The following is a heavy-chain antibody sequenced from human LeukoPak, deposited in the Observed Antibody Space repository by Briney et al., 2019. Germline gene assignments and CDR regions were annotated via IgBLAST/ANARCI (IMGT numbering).Heavy chain of an antibody. CDR1: GFTFSSYG. V-gene: IGHV3-30*18. CDR3: AKDSAILRYFDWRFDY. CDR2: ISYDGSNK. D-gene: IGHD3-9*01. Sequence: GRSLRLSCAASGFTFSSYGMHWVRQAPGKGLEWEAVISYDGSNKYYADSVKGRFTISRDNSKNTLYLQMNSLRAEDTAVYYCAKDSAILRYFDWRFDYWGQGTLVTVSS. J-gene: IGHJ4*02.